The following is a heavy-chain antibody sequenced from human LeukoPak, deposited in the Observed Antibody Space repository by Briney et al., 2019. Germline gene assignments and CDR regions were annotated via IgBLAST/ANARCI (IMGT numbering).Heavy chain of an antibody. V-gene: IGHV7-4-1*02. CDR2: INTNTGNA. J-gene: IGHJ6*03. CDR1: GYTFTNYV. CDR3: ARSGGSGSYYARYYYYYMDV. Sequence: ASVKVSCKASGYTFTNYVMNWVRQAPGQGLEWMGWINTNTGNATYAQGFTGRFVFSLDTSVSTAYLQISSLKAEDTAVYYCARSGGSGSYYARYYYYYMDVWGKGTTVTVSS. D-gene: IGHD3-10*01.